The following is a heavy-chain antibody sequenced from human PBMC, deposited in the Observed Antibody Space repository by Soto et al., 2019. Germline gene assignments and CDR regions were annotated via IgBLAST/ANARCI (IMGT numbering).Heavy chain of an antibody. J-gene: IGHJ4*02. CDR3: ARAVAVAADFDY. V-gene: IGHV1-3*05. CDR1: GYTFTGYA. D-gene: IGHD6-19*01. CDR2: INAGNGNT. Sequence: QVQLVQSGAEEKKPGASVKVSCKASGYTFTGYAMHWVRQAPGQRLEWMGWINAGNGNTKYSQKFQGRVTITRDTAASTAYMGRSSLRSEDTAVYYCARAVAVAADFDYWGQGTLVTVSS.